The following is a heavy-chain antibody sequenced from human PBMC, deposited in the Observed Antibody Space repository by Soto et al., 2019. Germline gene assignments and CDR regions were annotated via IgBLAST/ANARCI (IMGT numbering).Heavy chain of an antibody. V-gene: IGHV1-2*02. Sequence: QAQLVQSGAEVKKPGASVKVSCKASGYTFTGAYIHWVRQAPGQGLEWMGCINPNSGGTEVAQKFQGRVIVTRDTSITTVYMEVNSLRSDDTGVYYCARDFTTHSEGVDVWGKGTAVTVSS. D-gene: IGHD1-1*01. CDR3: ARDFTTHSEGVDV. CDR1: GYTFTGAY. CDR2: INPNSGGT. J-gene: IGHJ6*04.